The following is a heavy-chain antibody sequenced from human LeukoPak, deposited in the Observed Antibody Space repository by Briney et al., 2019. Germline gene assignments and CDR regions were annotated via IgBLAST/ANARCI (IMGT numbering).Heavy chain of an antibody. J-gene: IGHJ4*02. CDR1: GFTVSSNH. V-gene: IGHV3-66*01. Sequence: GGSLRLSCAASGFTVSSNHMSWVRQAPGKGLEWVSVINSAGSTYYADSVKGRFTISRDNSKNTLYLQMNSLRAEDTAVYYCARDLSYYGSGKQNYWAQGTPVTVSS. CDR2: INSAGST. CDR3: ARDLSYYGSGKQNY. D-gene: IGHD3-10*01.